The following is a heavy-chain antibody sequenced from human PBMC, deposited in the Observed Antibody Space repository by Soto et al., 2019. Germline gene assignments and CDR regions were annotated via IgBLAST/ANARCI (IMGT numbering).Heavy chain of an antibody. V-gene: IGHV3-23*01. D-gene: IGHD2-21*02. CDR3: AKDTCCAHSDCSACAFDI. Sequence: EVELLESGGGLVQPGGSLRLSCATSGFTFTNYAMSWVRQVPGKRPEWVSGSSIGGINTYYADSVRGRFTISRDTSKNTLYLLMSGLRAEDTARYFCAKDTCCAHSDCSACAFDIWGQGTMVTVSS. CDR2: SSIGGINT. J-gene: IGHJ3*02. CDR1: GFTFTNYA.